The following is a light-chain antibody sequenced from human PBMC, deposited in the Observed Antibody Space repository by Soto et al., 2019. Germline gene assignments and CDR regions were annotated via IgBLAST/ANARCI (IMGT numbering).Light chain of an antibody. J-gene: IGKJ1*01. CDR1: HSVSSN. CDR3: QQYGSSPRT. CDR2: GAS. V-gene: IGKV3-15*01. Sequence: IVMTQSPATLSVSPGERATLSCRASHSVSSNLAWYQQKPGQAPRLLIHGASTRATGFPARFSGSGSGTEFTLTISSLQSEDFAVYYCQQYGSSPRTFGQGTKV.